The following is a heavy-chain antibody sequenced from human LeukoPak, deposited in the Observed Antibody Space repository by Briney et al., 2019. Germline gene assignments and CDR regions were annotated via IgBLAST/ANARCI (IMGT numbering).Heavy chain of an antibody. CDR1: GFTFSSYA. CDR2: ISYDGSNK. Sequence: GGSLRLSCAASGFTFSSYAMHWVRQAPGKGLEWVAVISYDGSNKYYADSVKGRFTISRDNSKNTLYLQMNSLRAEDTAVYYCARXLDSYGEFDYWGQGTLVTVSS. D-gene: IGHD5-18*01. J-gene: IGHJ4*02. CDR3: ARXLDSYGEFDY. V-gene: IGHV3-30-3*01.